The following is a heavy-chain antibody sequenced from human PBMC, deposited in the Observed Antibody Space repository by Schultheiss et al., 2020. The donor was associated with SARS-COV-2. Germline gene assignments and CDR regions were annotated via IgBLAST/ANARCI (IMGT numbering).Heavy chain of an antibody. Sequence: GGSLRLSCAASGFTFTSYGMHWVRQAPGKGLEWVSYISSSGSTIYYADSVKGRFTISRDNAKNSLYLQMNSLRADDTAVYYCATNYDILTGYSYWGQGTLVTVSS. CDR2: ISSSGSTI. J-gene: IGHJ4*02. D-gene: IGHD3-9*01. V-gene: IGHV3-48*04. CDR3: ATNYDILTGYSY. CDR1: GFTFTSYG.